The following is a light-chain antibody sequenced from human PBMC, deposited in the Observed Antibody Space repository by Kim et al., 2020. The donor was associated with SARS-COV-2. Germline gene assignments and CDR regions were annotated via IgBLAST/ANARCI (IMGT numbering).Light chain of an antibody. CDR1: SSNIGAGYD. J-gene: IGLJ2*01. CDR3: QSYDSRLSAVV. Sequence: QLVLTQPPSVSGAPGQRVTISCTGSSSNIGAGYDVHWYQQLPGTAPKLLIYGNSNRPSGVPDRFSGSKSGTSVSLAITGLQAEDEADYYCQSYDSRLSAVVFGGGTQLTVL. CDR2: GNS. V-gene: IGLV1-40*01.